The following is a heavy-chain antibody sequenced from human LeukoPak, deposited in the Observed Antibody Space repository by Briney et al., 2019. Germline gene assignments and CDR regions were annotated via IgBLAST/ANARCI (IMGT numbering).Heavy chain of an antibody. CDR3: ARDEDYGISVNVDY. CDR2: FDPEDGET. V-gene: IGHV1-24*01. Sequence: ASVKVSCKVSGYTLTELSMHWVRQAPGKGLEWMGGFDPEDGETVYAQKFQGRVTMTEDTSTDTAYMELSSLRSDDTAVYYCARDEDYGISVNVDYWGQGTLVTVSS. CDR1: GYTLTELS. J-gene: IGHJ4*02. D-gene: IGHD4-17*01.